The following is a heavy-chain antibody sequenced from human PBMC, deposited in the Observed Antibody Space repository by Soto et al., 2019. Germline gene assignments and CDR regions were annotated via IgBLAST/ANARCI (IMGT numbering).Heavy chain of an antibody. CDR1: GDSVSSNSAA. Sequence: SPTLSLPCAISGDSVSSNSAAWNWIRQSPSRGLEWLGRTYYRSKWYNDYAVSVKSRITINPDTSKNQFSLQLNSVTPEDTAVYYCAREHGGWPSDYYYYGMDVWGQGTTVTVSS. D-gene: IGHD6-19*01. CDR2: TYYRSKWYN. V-gene: IGHV6-1*01. CDR3: AREHGGWPSDYYYYGMDV. J-gene: IGHJ6*02.